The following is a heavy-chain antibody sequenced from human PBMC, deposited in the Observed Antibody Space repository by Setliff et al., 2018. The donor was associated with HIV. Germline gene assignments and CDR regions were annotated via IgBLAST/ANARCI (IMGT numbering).Heavy chain of an antibody. CDR2: INTSGGGT. CDR1: GFTFTNFA. J-gene: IGHJ4*02. CDR3: VKSASRDLRGWLH. Sequence: GGSLRLSCAASGFTFTNFAMSWVRQPPGKGLQWVSGINTSGGGTQYADSVKGRFTISRDNSKNMVYLEMNSLRAEDSAVYYCVKSASRDLRGWLHWGQGTPVTVSS. D-gene: IGHD6-19*01. V-gene: IGHV3-23*01.